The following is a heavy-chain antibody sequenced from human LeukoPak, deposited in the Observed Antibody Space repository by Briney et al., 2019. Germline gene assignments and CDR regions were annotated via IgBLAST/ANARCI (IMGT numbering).Heavy chain of an antibody. CDR2: IIPIFGTA. V-gene: IGHV1-69*01. D-gene: IGHD3-22*01. Sequence: SVKVSCKASGGTFSSYAISWVRQAPGQGLEWMGGIIPIFGTANYAQKFQGRVTITADESTSTAYMELSSLRSEDTAVYYCARDSHYDSRGYYYESALDIWGQGTMVSVSS. J-gene: IGHJ3*02. CDR3: ARDSHYDSRGYYYESALDI. CDR1: GGTFSSYA.